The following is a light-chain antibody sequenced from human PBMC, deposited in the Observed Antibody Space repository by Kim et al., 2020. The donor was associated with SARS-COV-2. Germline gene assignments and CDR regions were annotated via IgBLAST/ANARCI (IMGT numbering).Light chain of an antibody. CDR3: QQYDNLPRLT. J-gene: IGKJ4*01. CDR2: DAS. CDR1: QDISNY. V-gene: IGKV1-33*01. Sequence: GDRVTITCQVSQDISNYLNWYQQKPGKAPKLLIYDASNLETGVPSRFSGSGSGTDFTFTISSLQPEDIATYYCQQYDNLPRLTFGGGTKVDIK.